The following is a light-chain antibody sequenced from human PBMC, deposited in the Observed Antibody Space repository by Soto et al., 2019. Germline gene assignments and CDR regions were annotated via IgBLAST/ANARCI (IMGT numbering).Light chain of an antibody. CDR2: KAS. Sequence: DIQMTQSPSTLSASLGDRVTITCRASQSVAGRLAWYQLKPGKAPKLLIYKASSLDYGVTSGFSGSGSETEFTLTINSLQPDDFATYFCQQYHTYPWTFGQGTKVDI. J-gene: IGKJ1*01. CDR3: QQYHTYPWT. CDR1: QSVAGR. V-gene: IGKV1-5*03.